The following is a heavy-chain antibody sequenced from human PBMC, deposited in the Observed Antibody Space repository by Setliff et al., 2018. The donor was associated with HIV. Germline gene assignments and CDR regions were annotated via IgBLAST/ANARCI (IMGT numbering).Heavy chain of an antibody. CDR1: GGSFRDCY. J-gene: IGHJ4*02. Sequence: SETMSLTCALYGGSFRDCYWSWIRQPPGRGLEWIGEVNSGSRTKYNSSLKSRVTISIDTSRNQFSLTVSSVTDADTAVYYCAREIAYSYGGRGHPLWGQGTLVTVSS. CDR2: VNSGSRT. D-gene: IGHD3-22*01. CDR3: AREIAYSYGGRGHPL. V-gene: IGHV4-34*01.